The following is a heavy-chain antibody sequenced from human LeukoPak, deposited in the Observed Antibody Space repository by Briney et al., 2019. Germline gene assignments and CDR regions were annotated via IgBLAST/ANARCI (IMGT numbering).Heavy chain of an antibody. V-gene: IGHV3-7*01. Sequence: GGSLRLSCAASGFTFSNYWMNWVRQAPGKGLEWVANIKQGGGETYNVDSVKGRFSISRDNAKNSLYLQMNSLRAEDTAVYYCARGADGAFDYWGQGIEVTVSP. J-gene: IGHJ4*02. CDR1: GFTFSNYW. D-gene: IGHD5-24*01. CDR2: IKQGGGET. CDR3: ARGADGAFDY.